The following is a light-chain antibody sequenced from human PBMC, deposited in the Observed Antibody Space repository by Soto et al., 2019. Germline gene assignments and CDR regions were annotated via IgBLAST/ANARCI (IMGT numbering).Light chain of an antibody. Sequence: QSVLTQPASVSGSPGQSIAISCTGNRSDVGAYNYVSWYQQHPGKAPKLMISEVTNRPSGVSDRFSGSKSGNTASLTISGLQAEDEADYYCSSFTSRFTFVFGTGTKV. J-gene: IGLJ1*01. V-gene: IGLV2-14*01. CDR3: SSFTSRFTFV. CDR1: RSDVGAYNY. CDR2: EVT.